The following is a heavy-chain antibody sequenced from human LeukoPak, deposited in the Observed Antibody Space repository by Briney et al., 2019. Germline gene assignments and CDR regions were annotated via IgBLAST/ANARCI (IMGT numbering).Heavy chain of an antibody. CDR3: GTDNMGPTGLGH. CDR1: GYTFTDYY. Sequence: ASVKVSCKASGYTFTDYYFHWVRQAPGQGLEWMARINPNSGGTNYAQKCQGRVSMTLDTSISTAYMELNSLRSDDTAVYYCGTDNMGPTGLGHWGQGTPVTVSS. V-gene: IGHV1-2*02. CDR2: INPNSGGT. J-gene: IGHJ5*02. D-gene: IGHD1-26*01.